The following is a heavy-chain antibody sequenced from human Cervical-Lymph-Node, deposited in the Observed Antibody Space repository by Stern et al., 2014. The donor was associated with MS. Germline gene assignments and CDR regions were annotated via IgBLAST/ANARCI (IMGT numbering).Heavy chain of an antibody. D-gene: IGHD1-1*01. J-gene: IGHJ4*02. CDR3: ARDTSSPERSDW. CDR2: ITNVGST. V-gene: IGHV3-53*01. CDR1: GFTVSRDY. Sequence: EVQLEESGGGVIQPGGSLRLSCTASGFTVSRDYMTWVRQAPGKGLEWVSLITNVGSTFYTDSVKGRFTISRDDSKNTVYVHMTSLRAEDTAMYYCARDTSSPERSDWWGQGTLVTVSS.